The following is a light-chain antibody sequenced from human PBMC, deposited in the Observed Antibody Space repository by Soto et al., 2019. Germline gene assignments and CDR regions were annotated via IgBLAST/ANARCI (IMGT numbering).Light chain of an antibody. J-gene: IGKJ4*01. CDR2: GAS. Sequence: ETVMTQSPATLSVSPGERATISCRASQSVSSNLAWYQQKPGQPPRLLIYGASARATGIPARFSGSGSGTEFTLTISSPQSEDFAMYYCQQYNNWPPGITFGGGTKVEIK. CDR1: QSVSSN. CDR3: QQYNNWPPGIT. V-gene: IGKV3D-15*01.